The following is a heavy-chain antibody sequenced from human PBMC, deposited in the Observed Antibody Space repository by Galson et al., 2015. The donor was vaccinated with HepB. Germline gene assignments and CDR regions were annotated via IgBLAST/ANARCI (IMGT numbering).Heavy chain of an antibody. J-gene: IGHJ4*02. V-gene: IGHV3-23*01. Sequence: SLRLSCAASGFTFSSYSMGWVRQAPGEGLQFVSAIDKSGGTYYPDSVKGRFTISRDNSMNTLYLQMNSLRADDTAVYYCAKGSLDGVRDSDYWGQGTLVTVSS. CDR3: AKGSLDGVRDSDY. CDR1: GFTFSSYS. D-gene: IGHD3/OR15-3a*01. CDR2: IDKSGGT.